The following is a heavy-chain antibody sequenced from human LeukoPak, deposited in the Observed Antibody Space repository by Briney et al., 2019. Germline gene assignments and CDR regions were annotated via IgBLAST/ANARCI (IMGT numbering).Heavy chain of an antibody. Sequence: GASVKVSCKASGYTFSNYGISWVRQAPGLGLEWMGWTSYNGNTNYAQKFQDRVTMTTDTSTTTAYMELRSLESDDTAVYYCARHSGSGWQALGYWGQGPLVTVSS. D-gene: IGHD6-19*01. J-gene: IGHJ4*02. V-gene: IGHV1-18*04. CDR3: ARHSGSGWQALGY. CDR2: TSYNGNT. CDR1: GYTFSNYG.